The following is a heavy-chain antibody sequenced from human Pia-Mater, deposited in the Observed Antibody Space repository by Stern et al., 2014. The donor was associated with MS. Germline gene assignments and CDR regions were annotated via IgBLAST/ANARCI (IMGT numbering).Heavy chain of an antibody. D-gene: IGHD1-1*01. J-gene: IGHJ5*02. CDR1: GFTFSSYG. CDR2: IWYDGSNK. CDR3: ARDPNNENWFDP. Sequence: QLVQSGGGVVQPGRSLRLSCAASGFTFSSYGMHWVRQAPGKGLERVAIIWYDGSNKYYADSVKGRFTISRDNSKNTLYLQMNSLRAEDTAVYYCARDPNNENWFDPWGQGTLVTVSS. V-gene: IGHV3-33*01.